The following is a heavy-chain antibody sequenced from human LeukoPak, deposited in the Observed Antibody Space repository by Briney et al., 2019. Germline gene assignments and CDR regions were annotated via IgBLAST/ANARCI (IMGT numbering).Heavy chain of an antibody. J-gene: IGHJ4*02. Sequence: ASVKVSCRASGYTFTSYDINWVRQATGQGLEWMGWMNPNSGNTGYTQKFQGRVVMTRSTSISTAYMELSSLTSEDTAVYYCARGVGGQQFGYWGQGTLVTVSS. D-gene: IGHD3-16*01. CDR2: MNPNSGNT. CDR1: GYTFTSYD. V-gene: IGHV1-8*01. CDR3: ARGVGGQQFGY.